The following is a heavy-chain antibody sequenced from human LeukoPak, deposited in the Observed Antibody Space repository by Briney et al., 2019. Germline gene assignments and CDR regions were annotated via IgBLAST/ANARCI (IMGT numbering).Heavy chain of an antibody. CDR1: GGSISSYY. V-gene: IGHV4-59*01. CDR2: IYYSGST. J-gene: IGHJ6*03. Sequence: SETLSLTCTVSGGSISSYYWSWIRQPPGKGLEWIGYIYYSGSTNYNPSLKSRVTISVDTSKNQFSLKLSSVTAAHTAVYYCARVISRSSQLPPSYYYYYYMDVWGKGTTVTVSS. CDR3: ARVISRSSQLPPSYYYYYYMDV. D-gene: IGHD2-2*01.